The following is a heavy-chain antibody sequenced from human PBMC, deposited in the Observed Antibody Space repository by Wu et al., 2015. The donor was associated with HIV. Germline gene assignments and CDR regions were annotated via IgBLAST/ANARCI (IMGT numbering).Heavy chain of an antibody. Sequence: QVQLVQSGAEVKKPGASVKVSCKASGYSFSGYYMNWVRQAPGQGLEWLGRINPNSRGTDYAQGFQGKVILTSDTSISTAYMELSRLTFADTAVYFCARGLGLSKPLDSRGQGTLVTVSS. J-gene: IGHJ4*02. D-gene: IGHD3/OR15-3a*01. CDR1: GYSFSGYY. CDR3: ARGLGLSKPLDS. V-gene: IGHV1-2*06. CDR2: INPNSRGT.